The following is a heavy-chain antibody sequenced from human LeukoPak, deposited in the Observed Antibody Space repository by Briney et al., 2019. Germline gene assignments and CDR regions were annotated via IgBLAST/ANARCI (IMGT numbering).Heavy chain of an antibody. V-gene: IGHV3-30-3*01. CDR1: GFTFSSYA. CDR2: ISYDGSNK. CDR3: ARASPDYYDSSGYGDAFDI. Sequence: GGSLRLSCAASGFTFSSYAMHWVRQAPGKGLEWVAVISYDGSNKYYADSVKGRFTISRDNSKNTLYLQMNSLRAEDTAVYYCARASPDYYDSSGYGDAFDIWGQGTMVTVFS. J-gene: IGHJ3*02. D-gene: IGHD3-22*01.